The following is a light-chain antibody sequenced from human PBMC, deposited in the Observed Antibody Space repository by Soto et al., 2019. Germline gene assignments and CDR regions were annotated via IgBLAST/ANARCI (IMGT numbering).Light chain of an antibody. Sequence: QSALTQPASVSGSPGQSITISCTGTSSDVGSYNLVSWYQQHPGKAPKLMIYEGSKPPSGVSNRFSGSKSANTASLPIYWLQAEAEADYYCFSYAGSSTFFGGGTKLTVL. CDR1: SSDVGSYNL. J-gene: IGLJ2*01. V-gene: IGLV2-23*01. CDR3: FSYAGSSTF. CDR2: EGS.